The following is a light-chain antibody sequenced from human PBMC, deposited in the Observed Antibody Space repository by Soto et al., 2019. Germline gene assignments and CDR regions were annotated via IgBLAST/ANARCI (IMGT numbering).Light chain of an antibody. CDR1: SRDVGIYNL. J-gene: IGLJ1*01. V-gene: IGLV2-23*01. CDR3: CSYAGSSTYV. CDR2: EDT. Sequence: QSVLTQPDSVSGSPGQSITTSCTGTSRDVGIYNLVSWYQLHPGKVPKLIIYEDTKRPSGISSRFSGSESGITAFLAISGLQAEDEADYYCCSYAGSSTYVFGTGTKVTVL.